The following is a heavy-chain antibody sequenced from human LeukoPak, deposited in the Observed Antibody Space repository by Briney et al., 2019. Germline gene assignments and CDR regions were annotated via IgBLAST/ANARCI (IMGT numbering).Heavy chain of an antibody. CDR2: MNPNSGNT. CDR1: GYTFTDYD. J-gene: IGHJ4*02. V-gene: IGHV1-8*01. CDR3: ARAELRYFDWPPGDY. D-gene: IGHD3-9*01. Sequence: ASVKVSCKASGYTFTDYDINWVRQATGHGLEWMGWMNPNSGNTGYTQKFQGRVTMTRNTSISTAYMELSSLRSEDTAVYYCARAELRYFDWPPGDYWGQGTLVTVSS.